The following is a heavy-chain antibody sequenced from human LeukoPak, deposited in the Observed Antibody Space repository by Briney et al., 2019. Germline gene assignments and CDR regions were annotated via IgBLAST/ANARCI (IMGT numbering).Heavy chain of an antibody. CDR3: ARGDLGYCSGGSCYGDWFDP. Sequence: SETLSHTCTVSGGSISSSSYYWGWIRQPPGKGLEWIGSIYYSGSTYYNPSLKSRVTISVDTSKNQFSLKLSSVTAADTAVYYCARGDLGYCSGGSCYGDWFDPWGQGTLVTVSS. CDR1: GGSISSSSYY. J-gene: IGHJ5*02. D-gene: IGHD2-15*01. V-gene: IGHV4-39*07. CDR2: IYYSGST.